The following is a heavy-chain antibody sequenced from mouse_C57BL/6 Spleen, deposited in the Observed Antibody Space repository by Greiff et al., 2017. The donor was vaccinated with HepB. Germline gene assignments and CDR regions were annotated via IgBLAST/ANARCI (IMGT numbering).Heavy chain of an antibody. V-gene: IGHV1-50*01. CDR3: ARWDYDEDY. CDR1: GYTFTSYW. D-gene: IGHD2-4*01. CDR2: IDPSDSYT. Sequence: VQLQQPGAELVKPGASVKLSCKVSGYTFTSYWMQWVKQRPGQGLEWIGEIDPSDSYTNYNQKFKGKATLTVDTSSSTAYMQLSSLTSEDSAVYYCARWDYDEDYWGQGTTLTVSS. J-gene: IGHJ2*01.